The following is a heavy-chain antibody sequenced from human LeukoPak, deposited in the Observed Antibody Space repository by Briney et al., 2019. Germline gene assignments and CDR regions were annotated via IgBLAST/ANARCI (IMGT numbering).Heavy chain of an antibody. CDR2: ISGSGGGT. Sequence: GGSLRLSCAASGFTFSSYAMSWVRQAPGKGLEWVSAISGSGGGTYYADSVKGRFTISRDNSKNTLYLQMNSLRAEDTAVYSCAKERRYFDWLSSSSALDYWGQGTLVTVSS. CDR3: AKERRYFDWLSSSSALDY. J-gene: IGHJ4*02. D-gene: IGHD3-9*01. CDR1: GFTFSSYA. V-gene: IGHV3-23*01.